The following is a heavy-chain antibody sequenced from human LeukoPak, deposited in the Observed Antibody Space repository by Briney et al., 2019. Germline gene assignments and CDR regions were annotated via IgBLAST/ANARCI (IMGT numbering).Heavy chain of an antibody. J-gene: IGHJ6*02. Sequence: GGSLRLSCAASGFTFSTYWMHWVRQAPGKGLVWVSRIDYDGINTNYADSVKGRFTIYRDNAKNTLYLQMSSLRADDTAAYYCARGNYYGMDVWGQGTTVTVSS. CDR3: ARGNYYGMDV. CDR2: IDYDGINT. CDR1: GFTFSTYW. V-gene: IGHV3-74*01.